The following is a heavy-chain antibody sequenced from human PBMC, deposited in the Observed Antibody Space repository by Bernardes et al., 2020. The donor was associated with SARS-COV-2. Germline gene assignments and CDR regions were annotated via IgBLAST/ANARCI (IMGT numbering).Heavy chain of an antibody. CDR2: IYPRDSDT. V-gene: IGHV5-51*01. J-gene: IGHJ4*02. Sequence: GESLKISCKGSGYSFATYWIGWVRQKPGEGLEWMGIIYPRDSDTRYSPSFQGQVTISVDKSLTTAYLQWSSLKASDTAMYYCARHGLYGSGTHLFYFDYWGQGSQITVSS. D-gene: IGHD3-10*01. CDR1: GYSFATYW. CDR3: ARHGLYGSGTHLFYFDY.